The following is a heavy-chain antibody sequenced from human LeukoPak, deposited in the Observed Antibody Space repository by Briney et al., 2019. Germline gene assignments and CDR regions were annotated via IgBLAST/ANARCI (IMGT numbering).Heavy chain of an antibody. V-gene: IGHV1-69*05. J-gene: IGHJ5*02. Sequence: GASVKVSCKASGGTFSNYAISWVRQAPGQGLEWLGGIIPMFGAANYAQKFQGRVTITTDEATTTAYMELISLRSEDTAVYYCVRRQPLRGRHRAFDPWGQEPWSASPQ. CDR3: VRRQPLRGRHRAFDP. CDR1: GGTFSNYA. CDR2: IIPMFGAA. D-gene: IGHD2-2*01.